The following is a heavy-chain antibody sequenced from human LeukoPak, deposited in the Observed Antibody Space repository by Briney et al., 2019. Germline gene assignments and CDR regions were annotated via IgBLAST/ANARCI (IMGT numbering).Heavy chain of an antibody. Sequence: PEGSLRLSCTASGFTFGDYAMSWVRQAPGKGLEWVGFIRSKAYGGTTEYAASVKGRFTISRDDSKSIAYLQMNSLKTEDTAVYYCTSLWYCSSTSCSGFDYWGQGTLVTVSS. V-gene: IGHV3-49*04. D-gene: IGHD2-2*01. J-gene: IGHJ4*02. CDR1: GFTFGDYA. CDR3: TSLWYCSSTSCSGFDY. CDR2: IRSKAYGGTT.